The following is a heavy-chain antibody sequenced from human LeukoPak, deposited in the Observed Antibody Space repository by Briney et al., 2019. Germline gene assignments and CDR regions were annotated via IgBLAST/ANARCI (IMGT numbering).Heavy chain of an antibody. V-gene: IGHV3-20*04. Sequence: GGSLRLSCEVSGFTFDHYGMNWVRQAPGKGLEWVSGITWNGGRTGYADSVKGRFTISRDSAKNSLYLQMNSLRAEDTAVYYCGKDGGRGITLVRDFMGNLHPLDYWGQGTLVTVSS. D-gene: IGHD3-10*01. CDR3: GKDGGRGITLVRDFMGNLHPLDY. CDR1: GFTFDHYG. CDR2: ITWNGGRT. J-gene: IGHJ4*02.